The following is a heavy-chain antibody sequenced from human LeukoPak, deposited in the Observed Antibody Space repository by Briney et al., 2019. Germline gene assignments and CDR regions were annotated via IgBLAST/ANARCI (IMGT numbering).Heavy chain of an antibody. CDR3: ARAYGGTLDY. Sequence: SVQVSCRASGGSSCSYDNSWLVQAPAYGLEWMGGIIPIFGTANYAQKFQGRVTITADESTSTAYMELSSLRSEDTAVYYCARAYGGTLDYWGQGTLVTVSS. CDR1: GGSSCSYD. CDR2: IIPIFGTA. D-gene: IGHD4/OR15-4a*01. V-gene: IGHV1-69*13. J-gene: IGHJ4*02.